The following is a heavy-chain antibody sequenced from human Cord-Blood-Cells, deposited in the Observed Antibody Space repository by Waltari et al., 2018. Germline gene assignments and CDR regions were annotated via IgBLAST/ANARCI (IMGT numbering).Heavy chain of an antibody. CDR3: ARRVGYCSSTSCYDAFDI. D-gene: IGHD2-2*01. V-gene: IGHV4-39*01. CDR2: IYSSGST. Sequence: QLQLQESGPGLVKPSESLSLTCTVSGRSIRSSSSYWGWLRKPPGMGLEWIGSIYSSGSTFYNPSLKGRVTISVDTSKNQCSLKRSSVTAADTAVYYCARRVGYCSSTSCYDAFDIWGQGTMVTVSS. CDR1: GRSIRSSSSY. J-gene: IGHJ3*02.